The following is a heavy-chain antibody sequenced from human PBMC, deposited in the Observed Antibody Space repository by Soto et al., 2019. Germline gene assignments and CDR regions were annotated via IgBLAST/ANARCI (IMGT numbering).Heavy chain of an antibody. D-gene: IGHD1-20*01. Sequence: KESGPTLVKPTQTLTLTCNFSGFSFSTSGVGVGWIRQPPGKALEWLALIYWHDDERYSPSLQSRFSITKDTSKNQVVLTMTDMDPMDTATYYWARAYNYDFDHWGQGTLVTVSS. V-gene: IGHV2-5*01. CDR1: GFSFSTSGVG. CDR2: IYWHDDE. CDR3: ARAYNYDFDH. J-gene: IGHJ4*02.